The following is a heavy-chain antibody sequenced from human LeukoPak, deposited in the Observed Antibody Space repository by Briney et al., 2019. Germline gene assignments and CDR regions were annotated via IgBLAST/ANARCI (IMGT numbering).Heavy chain of an antibody. CDR1: GFTFSSYG. V-gene: IGHV3-30*18. J-gene: IGHJ4*02. CDR3: AKDGREFAFDY. Sequence: GGSLRLSCAASGFTFSSYGMHWVRQAPGKGLEWVAVISYDGSNKYYADSVKGRFTISRDNSKNTLYLQMNSLRAEDTAVYYCAKDGREFAFDYWGQGTLVTVSS. CDR2: ISYDGSNK.